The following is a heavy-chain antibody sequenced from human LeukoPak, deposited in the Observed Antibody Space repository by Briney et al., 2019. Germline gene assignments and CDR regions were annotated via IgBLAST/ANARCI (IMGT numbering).Heavy chain of an antibody. J-gene: IGHJ4*02. CDR3: ARVRDYYDSSGYYYSGFDY. Sequence: GGSLRLSCAASGFTFSSYSMSWVRQAPGKGLEWVANIKQDGSEKYYVDSVKGRFTISRDNAKNSLYLQMNSLRAEDTTVYYCARVRDYYDSSGYYYSGFDYWGQGTLVTVSS. D-gene: IGHD3-22*01. V-gene: IGHV3-7*01. CDR1: GFTFSSYS. CDR2: IKQDGSEK.